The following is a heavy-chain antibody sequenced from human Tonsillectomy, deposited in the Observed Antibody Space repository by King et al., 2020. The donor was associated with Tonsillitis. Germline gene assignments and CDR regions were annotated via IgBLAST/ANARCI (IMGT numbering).Heavy chain of an antibody. CDR3: VKLPGGSASPAAHWFDP. CDR1: GFTFSSYA. Sequence: VQLVESGGGLVQPGGSLRLSCSASGFTFSSYAMHWVRQAPGKGLEYVSAISSNGGSTYYPDSVKGRFTISRDNSKNTLYLQMSSLGAEDTAVYFCVKLPGGSASPAAHWFDPWGQGTLVTVSS. J-gene: IGHJ5*02. V-gene: IGHV3-64D*06. D-gene: IGHD3-10*01. CDR2: ISSNGGST.